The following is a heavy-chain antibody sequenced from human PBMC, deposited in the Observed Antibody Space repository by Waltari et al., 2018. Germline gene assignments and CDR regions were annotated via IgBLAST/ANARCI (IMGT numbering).Heavy chain of an antibody. CDR2: ISYYGSNK. CDR1: GFTFSSYA. V-gene: IGHV3-30-3*01. J-gene: IGHJ4*02. D-gene: IGHD3-16*01. Sequence: QVQLVESGGGVVQPGRSLRLSCAASGFTFSSYAMHWVRQDPGKGLEWVAVISYYGSNKYYADSLKGRFTISRDKSNNTLYLQMNSLRAEDTSLYYCVTSLGSWGQGTLVTVSS. CDR3: VTSLGS.